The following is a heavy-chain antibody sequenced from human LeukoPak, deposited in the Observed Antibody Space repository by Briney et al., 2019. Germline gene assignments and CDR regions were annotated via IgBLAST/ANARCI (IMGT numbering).Heavy chain of an antibody. CDR1: GFTFSSYA. J-gene: IGHJ3*02. CDR3: ARNLYTMGSTDAFDI. D-gene: IGHD1-26*01. Sequence: GGSLRLSCAASGFTFSSYAMHWVRQAPGKGLEWVAVISYDGSNKYYADSVKGRFTISRDNAKNSLHLQMNSLRAEDTAVYYCARNLYTMGSTDAFDIWGQGTMVTVSS. V-gene: IGHV3-30*04. CDR2: ISYDGSNK.